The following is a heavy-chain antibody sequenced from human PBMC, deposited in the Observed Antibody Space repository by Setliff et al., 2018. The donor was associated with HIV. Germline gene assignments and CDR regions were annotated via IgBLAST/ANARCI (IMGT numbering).Heavy chain of an antibody. CDR3: AREVGSSGSAGYFGF. CDR1: GFTFSSHP. CDR2: ILHDRDNR. V-gene: IGHV3-30-3*01. Sequence: GGSLRLSCAASGFTFSSHPIHWVRQAPGKGLEWVALILHDRDNRHYTDSVRGRFTISGDTSKNTVYLQMDSLRDDDTALYFCAREVGSSGSAGYFGFWGQGSLVTVSS. J-gene: IGHJ4*02. D-gene: IGHD6-19*01.